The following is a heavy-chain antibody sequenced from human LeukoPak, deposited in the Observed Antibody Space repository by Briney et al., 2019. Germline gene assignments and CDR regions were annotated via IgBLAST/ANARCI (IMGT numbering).Heavy chain of an antibody. V-gene: IGHV1-2*02. D-gene: IGHD1-26*01. CDR1: GGTFSSYA. Sequence: ASVKVSCKASGGTFSSYAISWVRQPPGQGLEWMGWFNPNSGGANYAQKFQGRVTMTRDTSISTAYMELSRLTSDDTAIYYCVKGLGPRPPDYWGQGTLVTVSS. CDR3: VKGLGPRPPDY. CDR2: FNPNSGGA. J-gene: IGHJ4*02.